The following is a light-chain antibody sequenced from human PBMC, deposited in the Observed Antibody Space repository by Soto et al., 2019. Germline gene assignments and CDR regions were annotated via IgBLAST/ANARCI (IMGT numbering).Light chain of an antibody. CDR2: EVS. Sequence: QSALTQPPSASRSPGQSVTISCTGTSSDVGSYNYVSWYQQHPGKAPKLMIYEVSKRPSGVPDRFSGSKSGNTASLTVSGLQAEDEADYYCSSRGGSNNYDFGTGTKVTV. CDR3: SSRGGSNNYD. V-gene: IGLV2-8*01. J-gene: IGLJ1*01. CDR1: SSDVGSYNY.